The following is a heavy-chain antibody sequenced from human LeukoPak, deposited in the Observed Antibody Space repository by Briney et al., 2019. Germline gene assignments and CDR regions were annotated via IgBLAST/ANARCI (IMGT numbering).Heavy chain of an antibody. Sequence: PSETLSLTCAVYGGSFSGYYWSWIRQPPGKGLEWIGEINHSGSTNYNPSLKSRVTISVDTSKNQFSLKLSSVTAADTAVYYCARQTNGNYYGSGSYYNRGPYFQHWGQGTLVTVSS. D-gene: IGHD3-10*01. V-gene: IGHV4-34*01. CDR2: INHSGST. J-gene: IGHJ1*01. CDR3: ARQTNGNYYGSGSYYNRGPYFQH. CDR1: GGSFSGYY.